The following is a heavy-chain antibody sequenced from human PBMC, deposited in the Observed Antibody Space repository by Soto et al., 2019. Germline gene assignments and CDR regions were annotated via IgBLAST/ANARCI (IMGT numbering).Heavy chain of an antibody. Sequence: PSQTLSLTCVISGDSVSSNGACWNWIRQSPSRGLQWLGRIYYRSKWFHDYAASVESRMAINTDTSRNQFSLQLNYVTPEDTAVYYCARVHCSAGTCLDGLDFWGQGTTVTVSS. V-gene: IGHV6-1*01. CDR3: ARVHCSAGTCLDGLDF. D-gene: IGHD2-15*01. CDR2: IYYRSKWFH. CDR1: GDSVSSNGAC. J-gene: IGHJ6*02.